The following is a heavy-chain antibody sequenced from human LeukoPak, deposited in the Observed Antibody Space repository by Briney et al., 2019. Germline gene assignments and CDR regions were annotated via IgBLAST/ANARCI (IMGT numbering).Heavy chain of an antibody. CDR1: GYSISSGYY. CDR2: IYHSGST. V-gene: IGHV4-38-2*02. Sequence: PSETLSLTCTVSGYSISSGYYWGWIRQPPGKGLEWIGSIYHSGSTYYNPSLKSRVTISVDTSKHQFSLKLSSVTAADTAVYYCARGQQLVGGDWFDPWGQGTLVTVSS. J-gene: IGHJ5*02. CDR3: ARGQQLVGGDWFDP. D-gene: IGHD6-13*01.